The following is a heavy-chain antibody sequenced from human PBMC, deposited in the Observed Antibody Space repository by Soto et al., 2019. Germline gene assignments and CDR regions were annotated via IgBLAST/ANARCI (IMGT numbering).Heavy chain of an antibody. J-gene: IGHJ4*02. Sequence: GGSLRLSCAASGFTFSSYAMSWVRQAPGKGLEWVSAISGSGGSTYYADSVKGRFTISRDNSKNTLYLQMNSLRAEDTAVYYCAKDEETVVVPAATENPFDYWGQGTLVTVSS. D-gene: IGHD2-2*01. V-gene: IGHV3-23*01. CDR1: GFTFSSYA. CDR2: ISGSGGST. CDR3: AKDEETVVVPAATENPFDY.